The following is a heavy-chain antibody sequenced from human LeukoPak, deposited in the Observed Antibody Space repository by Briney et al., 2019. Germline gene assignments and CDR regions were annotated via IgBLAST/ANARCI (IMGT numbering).Heavy chain of an antibody. Sequence: PSETLSLTCAVYGGSFSGYYWSWIRQPPGKGLEWIGEINHSGSTNYNPSLKSRVTISVDTSKNQFSLKLSSVTAADTAVYYCAGHPPGYSSGRYARGFDGYWGQGTLVTVSS. D-gene: IGHD6-19*01. J-gene: IGHJ4*02. V-gene: IGHV4-34*01. CDR1: GGSFSGYY. CDR2: INHSGST. CDR3: AGHPPGYSSGRYARGFDGY.